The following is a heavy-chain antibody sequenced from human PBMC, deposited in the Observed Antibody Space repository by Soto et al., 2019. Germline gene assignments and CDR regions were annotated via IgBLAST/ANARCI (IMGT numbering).Heavy chain of an antibody. D-gene: IGHD6-13*01. V-gene: IGHV1-8*01. CDR2: MNPNSGNT. CDR3: ARGPGSWYYYYMDV. CDR1: GYTFTSYD. J-gene: IGHJ6*03. Sequence: QVPLVQSGAEVKKPGASVKVSCKASGYTFTSYDINWVRQATGQGLEWMGWMNPNSGNTGYAQKFQGRVTMTRNTSISTAHMELSSLRSEDTAVYYCARGPGSWYYYYMDVWGKGTTVTVSS.